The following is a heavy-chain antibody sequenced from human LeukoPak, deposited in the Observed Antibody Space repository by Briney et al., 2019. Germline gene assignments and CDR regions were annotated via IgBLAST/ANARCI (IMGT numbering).Heavy chain of an antibody. J-gene: IGHJ5*02. CDR2: IYPGDSDT. CDR3: ARQFVSNWFDP. D-gene: IGHD2/OR15-2a*01. V-gene: IGHV5-51*01. Sequence: GESLQISCQGSGYSFTSYWIGWVRQMPGKGLEWMGIIYPGDSDTRYSPSFQGQVTISADKSISTAYLQWSSLKASDTAMYYCARQFVSNWFDPWGQGTLVTVSS. CDR1: GYSFTSYW.